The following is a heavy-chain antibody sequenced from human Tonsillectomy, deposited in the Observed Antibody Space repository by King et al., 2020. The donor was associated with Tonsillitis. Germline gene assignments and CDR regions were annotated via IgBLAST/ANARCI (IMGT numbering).Heavy chain of an antibody. CDR1: GGSFSGDY. D-gene: IGHD4-23*01. CDR3: AKGLSKLLL. Sequence: VQLQQWGAGLLKPSETLSLKCAVNGGSFSGDYWTWIRQPPGKGLEWIGVIHHSGSTNYNPSLKSRVAISLDASNNQFSLELSSVTAADTAIYYCAKGLSKLLLWGQGTVVTVSS. J-gene: IGHJ3*01. V-gene: IGHV4-34*02. CDR2: IHHSGST.